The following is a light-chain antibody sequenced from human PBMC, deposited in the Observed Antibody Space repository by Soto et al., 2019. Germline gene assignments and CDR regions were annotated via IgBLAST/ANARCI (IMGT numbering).Light chain of an antibody. CDR1: HNIERW. CDR2: DAS. CDR3: QQFRNWPWT. J-gene: IGKJ1*01. V-gene: IGKV1-5*01. Sequence: IQVTHSPSTLSASVGDRVTITCRASHNIERWMAWYQQKPGKAPSLLIFDASTLHSGVPSRFSGSGSGTDFTLTISSLQSEDFAVYYCQQFRNWPWTFGQGTTVDIK.